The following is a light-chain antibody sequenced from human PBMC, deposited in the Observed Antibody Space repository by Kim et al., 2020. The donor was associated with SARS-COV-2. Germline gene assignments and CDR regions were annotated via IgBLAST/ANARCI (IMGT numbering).Light chain of an antibody. CDR1: SGNSGYA. J-gene: IGLJ3*02. CDR2: LNSDGSH. CDR3: QTWGTGSWV. Sequence: TVKLTCTGSSGNSGYANAGHRQQQEKGTGYLMILNSDGSHHKGDGIPDRGSGSSSGAERDLTGSSVQSEDECDYYCQTWGTGSWVFGGGTQLTVL. V-gene: IGLV4-69*01.